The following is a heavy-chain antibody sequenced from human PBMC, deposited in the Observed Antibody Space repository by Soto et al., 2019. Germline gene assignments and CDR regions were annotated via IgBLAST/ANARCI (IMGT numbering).Heavy chain of an antibody. J-gene: IGHJ4*02. CDR1: GGTFSSYT. Sequence: QVQLVQSGAEVKKPGSSVKVSCKASGGTFSSYTISWVRQAPGQGLEWMGRIIPILGIANYAQKFQGRVTMTADKSTSTAYMELSSLRSEDTAVYYCARGGDSSGYYPYYWGQGTLVTLSS. D-gene: IGHD3-22*01. CDR3: ARGGDSSGYYPYY. V-gene: IGHV1-69*02. CDR2: IIPILGIA.